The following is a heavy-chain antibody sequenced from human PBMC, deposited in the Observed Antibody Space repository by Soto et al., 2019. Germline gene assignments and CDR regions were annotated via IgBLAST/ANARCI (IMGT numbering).Heavy chain of an antibody. CDR2: ISYDGSNK. CDR3: ARDVSTGVVVAATAYYGMDL. D-gene: IGHD2-15*01. V-gene: IGHV3-30-3*01. Sequence: QVQLVESGGGVVQPGRSLRLSCAASGFTFSSYAMHWVRQAPGKGLEWVAVISYDGSNKYYADSVKGRFTISRDNSKNTLYLQMNSLRAEDKAVYYCARDVSTGVVVAATAYYGMDLWGQGTTVIVSS. J-gene: IGHJ6*02. CDR1: GFTFSSYA.